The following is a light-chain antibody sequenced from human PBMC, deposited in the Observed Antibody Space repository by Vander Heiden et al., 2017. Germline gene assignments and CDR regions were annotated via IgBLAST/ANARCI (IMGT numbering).Light chain of an antibody. J-gene: IGKJ4*01. CDR2: LGS. CDR3: RQALQTPLS. CDR1: QSLLHSNGYNY. V-gene: IGKV2-28*01. Sequence: DIVMTQSPLSLPVTPGEPASIPCTSSQSLLHSNGYNYLDWYLQKPGQSPQLLIYLGSNRASGVPDRFSGSGSGTDFTLKISRVEAEDVGVYYCRQALQTPLSYGGGTKVEIK.